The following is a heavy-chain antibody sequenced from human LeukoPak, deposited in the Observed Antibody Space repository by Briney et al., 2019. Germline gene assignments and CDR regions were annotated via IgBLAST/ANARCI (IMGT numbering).Heavy chain of an antibody. CDR1: RYTLTSYG. Sequence: GASVKVSCKASRYTLTSYGISWVRQAPGQGREWMGWVSAYNGNTNYAQKLQGRVTMTTDTSTSTAYMELRSLRSDDTAVYYCARDPSYSSSSGDAFDIWRQGTMVTVSS. J-gene: IGHJ3*02. V-gene: IGHV1-18*01. CDR3: ARDPSYSSSSGDAFDI. D-gene: IGHD6-6*01. CDR2: VSAYNGNT.